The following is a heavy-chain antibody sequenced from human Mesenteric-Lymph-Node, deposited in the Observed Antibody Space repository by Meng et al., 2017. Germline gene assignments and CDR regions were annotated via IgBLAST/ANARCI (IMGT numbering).Heavy chain of an antibody. CDR3: ARNRPRGVATGANWFDP. J-gene: IGHJ5*02. V-gene: IGHV1-3*01. Sequence: QVRRVQFWAEVMKPGASVKVSCKASGYPFTGYAMHWVRQAPGQRLEWMGWINAYNGNTNYAQKLQGRVTMITDTSTSTAYVELRSLRSDDTAVYYCARNRPRGVATGANWFDPWGQGTLVTVSS. CDR1: GYPFTGYA. D-gene: IGHD5-12*01. CDR2: INAYNGNT.